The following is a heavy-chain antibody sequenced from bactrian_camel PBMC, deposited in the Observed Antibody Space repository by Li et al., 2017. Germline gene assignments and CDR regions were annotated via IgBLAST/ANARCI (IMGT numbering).Heavy chain of an antibody. V-gene: IGHV3S63*01. D-gene: IGHD1*01. J-gene: IGHJ6*01. Sequence: QVQLVESGGGSVQAGGSLRLSCARSVCTSGTCCLGWFRQAPGKERVGVARLRTDSGRAYYSDSVIGRFTISYLDAQMARFLEMSNLKPEDTAMYYCGAHYPGFDYSRECDLDFPYSGRGTQVTVS. CDR2: LRTDSGRA. CDR1: VCTSGTCC. CDR3: GAHYPGFDYSRECDLDFPY.